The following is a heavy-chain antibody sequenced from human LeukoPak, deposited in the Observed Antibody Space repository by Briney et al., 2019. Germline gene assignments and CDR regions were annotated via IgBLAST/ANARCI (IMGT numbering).Heavy chain of an antibody. J-gene: IGHJ4*02. CDR1: GGTFSSYA. CDR3: ARGLGTCWFFDY. V-gene: IGHV1-69*13. Sequence: ASVKVSCKASGGTFSSYALSWVRQAPGQGLEWMGRIIPVFGTTTYAQKFQGRVTITADESTTTAYMELRRLTSEDTAMYYCARGLGTCWFFDYWGQGTLVTVSS. D-gene: IGHD1-1*01. CDR2: IIPVFGTT.